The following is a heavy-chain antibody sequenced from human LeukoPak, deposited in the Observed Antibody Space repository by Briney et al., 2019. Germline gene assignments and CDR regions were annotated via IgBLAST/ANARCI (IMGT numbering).Heavy chain of an antibody. V-gene: IGHV3-74*01. CDR3: ARDGVGATLDY. Sequence: PGGSLRLSCAASGFTFSSYWMSWVRQAPGKGLVWVSRINSDGSSTSYADSVKGRFTISRDNAKNTLYLQMNSLSGEDTAVYFCARDGVGATLDYWGQGTLVTVSS. CDR2: INSDGSST. J-gene: IGHJ4*02. CDR1: GFTFSSYW. D-gene: IGHD1-26*01.